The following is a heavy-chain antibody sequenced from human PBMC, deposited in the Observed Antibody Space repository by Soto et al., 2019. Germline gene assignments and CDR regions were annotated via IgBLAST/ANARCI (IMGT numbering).Heavy chain of an antibody. Sequence: PSETLSLTCTISGGSFSTNYWSWIRQAPGKGSEWIGYTYYTGSTKYNPSLKSRASISVDTSKNQFSLTLNSAAAADTAVYYCATDSAGRGPFDPWGPGILVTVSS. CDR2: TYYTGST. CDR1: GGSFSTNY. D-gene: IGHD3-10*01. CDR3: ATDSAGRGPFDP. V-gene: IGHV4-59*13. J-gene: IGHJ5*02.